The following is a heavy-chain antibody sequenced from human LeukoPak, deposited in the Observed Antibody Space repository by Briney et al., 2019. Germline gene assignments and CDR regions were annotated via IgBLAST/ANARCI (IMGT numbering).Heavy chain of an antibody. V-gene: IGHV4-38-2*02. D-gene: IGHD2-15*01. Sequence: SETLSLTCTVSGYSISSGYYWCWIRQPPGKRLEWIGSIYPSGSTFYNPSLKSRVTMSADTSRNQFSLKLNSMTAADTAVYYCASPRDVAVVVGATAGYFDLWGRGTLVTVSS. J-gene: IGHJ2*01. CDR1: GYSISSGYY. CDR2: IYPSGST. CDR3: ASPRDVAVVVGATAGYFDL.